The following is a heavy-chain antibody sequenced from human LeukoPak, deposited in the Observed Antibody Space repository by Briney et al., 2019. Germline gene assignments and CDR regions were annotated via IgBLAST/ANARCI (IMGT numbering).Heavy chain of an antibody. CDR1: GGSISSSSYY. Sequence: SETLSLTCTVSGGSISSSSYYWGWIRQPPGKGLEWIGNIYYSGSAYHYPSLKSRVSISVDTSKNQFSLKLSSVTAADTAVYYCARTMFRGVNFQYWFDAWGQGTLVTVSS. D-gene: IGHD3-10*01. CDR2: IYYSGSA. CDR3: ARTMFRGVNFQYWFDA. J-gene: IGHJ5*02. V-gene: IGHV4-39*01.